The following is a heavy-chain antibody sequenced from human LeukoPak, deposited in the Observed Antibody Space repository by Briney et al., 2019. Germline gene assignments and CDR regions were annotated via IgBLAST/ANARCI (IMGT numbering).Heavy chain of an antibody. V-gene: IGHV3-23*01. D-gene: IGHD3-3*01. CDR1: GFTFSNDV. J-gene: IGHJ4*02. CDR3: ARRIGGTKDY. CDR2: IDGGGGGT. Sequence: GSLRLSCAASGFTFSNDVMSWVRQAPGKGPEWVSSIDGGGGGTDYADSVRGRFTISRDNFKNTSYLQMNSLRADDTAVYYCARRIGGTKDYWGQGAQVTVSS.